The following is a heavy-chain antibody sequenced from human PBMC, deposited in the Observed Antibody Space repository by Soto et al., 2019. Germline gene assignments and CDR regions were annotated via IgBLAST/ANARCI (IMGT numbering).Heavy chain of an antibody. CDR3: ARGLAVAGTGYFQH. CDR1: GFTVSSNY. D-gene: IGHD6-19*01. Sequence: EVQLVESGGGLIQPGGSLRLSCAASGFTVSSNYMSWVRQAPGKGLEWVSVIYSGGSTYYADSVKGRFTISRDNSKNTLSLPMNSLSAEDTAVDYCARGLAVAGTGYFQHWGQGTLVTVSS. J-gene: IGHJ1*01. CDR2: IYSGGST. V-gene: IGHV3-53*01.